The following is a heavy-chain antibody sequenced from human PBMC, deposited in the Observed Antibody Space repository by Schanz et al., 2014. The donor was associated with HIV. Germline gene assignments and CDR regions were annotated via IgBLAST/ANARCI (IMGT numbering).Heavy chain of an antibody. CDR3: ARRRSEIVPAAIVLHYYYGFDV. CDR2: IIPIFGTA. CDR1: GGTFSSYA. J-gene: IGHJ6*02. D-gene: IGHD2-2*02. V-gene: IGHV1-69*01. Sequence: QVQLVQSGAEVKKPGSSVKVSCTASGGTFSSYAISWVRQAPGQGLEWMGGIIPIFGTANYAQKFQGRVTITADESTSTAYMELSSLRSEDTAVYYCARRRSEIVPAAIVLHYYYGFDVWGQGTTVTVS.